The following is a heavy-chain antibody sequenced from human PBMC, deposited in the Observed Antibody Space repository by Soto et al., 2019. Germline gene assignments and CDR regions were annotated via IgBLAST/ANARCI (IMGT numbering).Heavy chain of an antibody. V-gene: IGHV3-23*01. CDR2: ISANDVGT. J-gene: IGHJ4*02. CDR1: GCTLRNYA. CDR3: AKAKNDYNWDNRPPFDY. Sequence: EVQLLESGGGVVQPGGSLRLSCEASGCTLRNYAMTWIRQAPGKGLEWVSLISANDVGTYYAESVKTRFTISTDQSRNTVYLQMDSLRADDTAIYYCAKAKNDYNWDNRPPFDYWGQGTLVTVSS. D-gene: IGHD1-20*01.